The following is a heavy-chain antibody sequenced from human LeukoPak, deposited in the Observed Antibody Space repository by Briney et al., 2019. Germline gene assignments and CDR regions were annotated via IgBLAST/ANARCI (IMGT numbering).Heavy chain of an antibody. CDR1: GGSFSGYY. CDR3: ARRPHPYYYDSSGYYYPFDY. V-gene: IGHV4-34*01. CDR2: INHSGST. J-gene: IGHJ4*02. Sequence: SETLSLTCAVYGGSFSGYYWSWIRQPPGKGLEWIGEINHSGSTNYNPSPKSRVTISVDTSKNQFSLKLSSVTAADTAVYYCARRPHPYYYDSSGYYYPFDYWGQGTLVTVSS. D-gene: IGHD3-22*01.